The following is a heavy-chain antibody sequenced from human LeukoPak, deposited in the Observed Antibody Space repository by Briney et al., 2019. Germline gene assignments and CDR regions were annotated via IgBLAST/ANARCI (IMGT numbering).Heavy chain of an antibody. Sequence: PSETLSLTCAVYGGSFSGYYWSWIRQPPGKGLEWIGEINHSGSTNYNPSLKSRVTISVDTSKNQVSLKLSSVIAADTAVYYCARTAEAHSWRTRYYDYYMDVWGKGTTVTVSS. CDR1: GGSFSGYY. J-gene: IGHJ6*03. CDR2: INHSGST. V-gene: IGHV4-34*01. CDR3: ARTAEAHSWRTRYYDYYMDV. D-gene: IGHD6-13*01.